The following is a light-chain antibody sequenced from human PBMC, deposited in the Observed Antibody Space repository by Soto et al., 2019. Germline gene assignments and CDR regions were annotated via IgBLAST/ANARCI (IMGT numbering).Light chain of an antibody. CDR1: SGSVSTNYY. Sequence: QTVVTQEPSLSVSPGGTVTLTCGLRSGSVSTNYYPSWYQQTPGQAPRTLIYNTNTRSSGVPDRFSGSILGNKAALTITGAQADDESDYYCALYMGSGISVFGGGTKLTVL. CDR2: NTN. J-gene: IGLJ3*02. V-gene: IGLV8-61*01. CDR3: ALYMGSGISV.